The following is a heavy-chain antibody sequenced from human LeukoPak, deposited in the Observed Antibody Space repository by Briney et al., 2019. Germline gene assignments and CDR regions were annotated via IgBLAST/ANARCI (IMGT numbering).Heavy chain of an antibody. V-gene: IGHV4-39*07. CDR3: ARDDSSGRFDY. CDR2: IYYSGCT. J-gene: IGHJ4*02. D-gene: IGHD3-22*01. CDR1: GGSISSSSYY. Sequence: SETLSLTCTVSGGSISSSSYYWGWIRQPPGKGLEWIGSIYYSGCTYYNPSLKSRVTISVDTSKNQFSLKLSSVTAADTAVYYCARDDSSGRFDYWGQGTLVTVSS.